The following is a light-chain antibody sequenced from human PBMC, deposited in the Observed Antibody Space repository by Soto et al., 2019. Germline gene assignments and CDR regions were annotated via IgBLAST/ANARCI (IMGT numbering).Light chain of an antibody. CDR1: SSNIGAGYD. V-gene: IGLV1-40*01. J-gene: IGLJ2*01. CDR2: GNS. CDR3: QSYDSSLSAPV. Sequence: QSVLTQPPSVSGAPGQRVTISCTGSSSNIGAGYDVHWYQQLPGTAPKLLIYGNSNRPSGVPDRFSGSKSGTSASLAITGLQAEDEADYYCQSYDSSLSAPVLGGGTKVNVL.